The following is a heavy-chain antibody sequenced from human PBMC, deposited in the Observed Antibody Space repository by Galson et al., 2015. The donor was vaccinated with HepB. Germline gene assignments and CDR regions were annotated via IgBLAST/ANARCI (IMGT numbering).Heavy chain of an antibody. V-gene: IGHV3-53*01. CDR3: ARGVYGGNFDFDY. D-gene: IGHD4-23*01. Sequence: SLRLSCAAFGFSVSSNYMTWVRQAPGKGLESVSVIYIGGSTHYADSVKGRFIISRDKSKNTLYLQMNSLRAEDTAVYYCARGVYGGNFDFDYWGQGTLVTVSS. CDR2: IYIGGST. J-gene: IGHJ4*02. CDR1: GFSVSSNY.